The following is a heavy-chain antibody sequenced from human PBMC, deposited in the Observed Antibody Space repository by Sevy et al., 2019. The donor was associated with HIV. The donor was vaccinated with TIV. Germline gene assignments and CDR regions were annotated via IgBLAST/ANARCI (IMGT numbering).Heavy chain of an antibody. Sequence: ASVKVSCKASGYMFIAYFIHWVRQAPGQGLEWMGRINPNSGDTNSAQKFQGRVTMTRDTSINTVYMELSRLRSDDTAAYSCARVVYYDSTAYYFDYWGQGTLVTVSS. J-gene: IGHJ4*02. D-gene: IGHD3-22*01. CDR1: GYMFIAYF. V-gene: IGHV1-2*06. CDR2: INPNSGDT. CDR3: ARVVYYDSTAYYFDY.